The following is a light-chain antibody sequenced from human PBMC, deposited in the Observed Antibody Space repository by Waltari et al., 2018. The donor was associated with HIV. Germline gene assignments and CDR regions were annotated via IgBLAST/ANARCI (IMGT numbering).Light chain of an antibody. Sequence: GERATLSCRASQSVSSSYLAWYQQEPGQAPRLLIYAASRRATGIPDRFSGSGSGTDFTLTISGLEPEDFAVYYCQQYGSSPYTFGQGTNLEIK. CDR1: QSVSSSY. V-gene: IGKV3-20*01. CDR2: AAS. CDR3: QQYGSSPYT. J-gene: IGKJ2*01.